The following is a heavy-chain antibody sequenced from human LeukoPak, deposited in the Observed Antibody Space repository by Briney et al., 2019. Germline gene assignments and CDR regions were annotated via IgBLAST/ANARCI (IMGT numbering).Heavy chain of an antibody. CDR2: IDPYSGGT. V-gene: IGHV1-2*02. D-gene: IGHD6-19*01. CDR3: ARDVVAVDSNWFDP. CDR1: GYTFSGYH. J-gene: IGHJ5*02. Sequence: GASVKVSCKTSGYTFSGYHIHWMRQAPGQGLEWIGWIDPYSGGTHFAEKFQGRVTLTRDTSITTLYMELTNLKSDDTSIYFCARDVVAVDSNWFDPWGLGTLVTVSS.